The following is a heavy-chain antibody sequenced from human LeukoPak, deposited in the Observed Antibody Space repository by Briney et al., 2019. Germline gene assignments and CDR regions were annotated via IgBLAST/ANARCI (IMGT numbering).Heavy chain of an antibody. V-gene: IGHV1-2*02. CDR3: ARDDRGYYYDSSGYYYVGWFDP. Sequence: ASAKVSCKASGYTFTSYDINWVRQAPGQGLEWMGWINPKSGGTNYAQKFQGRVTMTRDTSISTAYMELSRLRSDDTAVYYCARDDRGYYYDSSGYYYVGWFDPWGQGTLVTVSS. CDR2: INPKSGGT. D-gene: IGHD3-22*01. CDR1: GYTFTSYD. J-gene: IGHJ5*02.